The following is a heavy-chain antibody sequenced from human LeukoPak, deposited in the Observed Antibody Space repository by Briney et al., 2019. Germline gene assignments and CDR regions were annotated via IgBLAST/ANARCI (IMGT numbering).Heavy chain of an antibody. D-gene: IGHD2-2*01. CDR2: IIPIFGTA. V-gene: IGHV1-69*05. CDR3: ARPYCSSTSCYRQDAFDI. CDR1: GYTLTELS. Sequence: SVKVSCKVSGYTLTELSMHWVRQAPGQGLEWMGGIIPIFGTANYAQKFQGRVTITTDESTSTAYMELSSLRSEDTAVCYCARPYCSSTSCYRQDAFDIWGQGTMVTVSS. J-gene: IGHJ3*02.